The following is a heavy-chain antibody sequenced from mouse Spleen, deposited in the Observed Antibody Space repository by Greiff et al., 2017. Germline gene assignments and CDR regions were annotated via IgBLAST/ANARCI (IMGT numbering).Heavy chain of an antibody. CDR3: ARNWVFTTGFAY. V-gene: IGHV2-3*01. Sequence: VKLMESGPGLVAPSQSLSITCTVSGFSLTSYGVSWVRQPPGKGLEWLGVIWGDGSTNYHSAFISRLSISKDNSKSQVFFKMNSLQADDTAIYYCARNWVFTTGFAYWGQGTLVTVS. CDR2: IWGDGST. D-gene: IGHD1-1*01. J-gene: IGHJ3*01. CDR1: GFSLTSYG.